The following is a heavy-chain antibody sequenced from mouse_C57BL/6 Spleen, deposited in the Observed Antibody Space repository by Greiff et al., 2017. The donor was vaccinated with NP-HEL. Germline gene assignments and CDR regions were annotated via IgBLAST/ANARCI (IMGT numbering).Heavy chain of an antibody. CDR1: GYAFSSSW. V-gene: IGHV1-82*01. CDR2: IYPGDGDT. J-gene: IGHJ2*01. CDR3: ARSYGSSYKKDY. D-gene: IGHD1-1*01. Sequence: VQLQQSGPELVKPGASVKISCKASGYAFSSSWMNWVKQRPGKGLEWIGRIYPGDGDTNYNGKFKGKATLTADKSSSTAYMQLSSLTSEDSAVYFCARSYGSSYKKDYWGQGTTLTVSS.